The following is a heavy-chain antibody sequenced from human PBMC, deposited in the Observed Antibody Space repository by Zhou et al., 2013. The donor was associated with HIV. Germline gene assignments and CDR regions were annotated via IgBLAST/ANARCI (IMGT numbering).Heavy chain of an antibody. CDR3: ASVRCHVDHCYFPLLGTAFDI. Sequence: QVQLVQSGAEVKKPGASVKVSCKASGYNFAGFYMHWVRQAPGQGLEWMAWINPDSGNTIYAQNFHGRVTVTRDMSTTTSFMELKTLTSDDTAVYYCASVRCHVDHCYFPLLGTAFDIWGQGTMVTVSS. J-gene: IGHJ3*02. D-gene: IGHD2-15*01. CDR1: GYNFAGFY. CDR2: INPDSGNT. V-gene: IGHV1-2*02.